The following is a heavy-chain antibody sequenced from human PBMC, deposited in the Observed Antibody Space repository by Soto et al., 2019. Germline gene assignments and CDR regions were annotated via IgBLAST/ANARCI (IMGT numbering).Heavy chain of an antibody. CDR1: GYSISSGYY. D-gene: IGHD3-3*01. Sequence: SETLSLTCAVSGYSISSGYYWGWIRQPPGKGLEWIGSIYHSGSPYYNPSLESRVTISVDTSKNQFSLKLRSVTAADTAVYYCARDAIFGVLTDYYGMDVWGQGTTVTVSS. CDR3: ARDAIFGVLTDYYGMDV. J-gene: IGHJ6*02. CDR2: IYHSGSP. V-gene: IGHV4-38-2*02.